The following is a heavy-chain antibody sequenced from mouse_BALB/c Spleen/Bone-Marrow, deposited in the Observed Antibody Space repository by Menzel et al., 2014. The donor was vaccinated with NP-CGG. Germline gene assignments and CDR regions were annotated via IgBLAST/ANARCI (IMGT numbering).Heavy chain of an antibody. V-gene: IGHV2-9*02. CDR3: ARDRDYGNYGWFAY. J-gene: IGHJ3*01. Sequence: VQLQQSGPGLVAPSQSLSITCTVSGFSLTSYGVHWVRQPPGKGLEWLGVIWAGGSTNYNSALMSRLSISKDNSKSRVFLKMNSLQTDDTAMYYCARDRDYGNYGWFAYWGQGTPVTVSA. CDR2: IWAGGST. D-gene: IGHD2-1*01. CDR1: GFSLTSYG.